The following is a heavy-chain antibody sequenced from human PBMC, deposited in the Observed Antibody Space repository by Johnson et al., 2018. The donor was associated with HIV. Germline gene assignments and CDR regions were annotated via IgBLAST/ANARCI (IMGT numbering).Heavy chain of an antibody. V-gene: IGHV3-43D*03. CDR1: GFTFGDYA. J-gene: IGHJ3*02. CDR3: ERQQQLTHDAFDI. CDR2: ISWDGGST. Sequence: VQLVESGGGLVKPGRSLRLSCTASGFTFGDYAMSWVRQAPGKGLEWVSLISWDGGSTYYADSVKGRFTISRDNSKNSLYLQMNSLRAEDTALYYCERQQQLTHDAFDIWGQGTMVTVSS. D-gene: IGHD6-13*01.